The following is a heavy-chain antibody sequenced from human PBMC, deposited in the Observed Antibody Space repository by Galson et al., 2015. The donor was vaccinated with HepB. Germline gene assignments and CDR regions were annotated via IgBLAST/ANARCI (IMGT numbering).Heavy chain of an antibody. CDR1: GYTFTSYG. CDR3: ARVVGSSWYYYYYGMDV. CDR2: ISAYNGNT. Sequence: SVKVSCKASGYTFTSYGISWVRQAPGQGLEWMGWISAYNGNTNYAQKLQGKVTVTTDTSTSTAYMELRSLRSDDTAVYYCARVVGSSWYYYYYGMDVWGQGTTVTVSS. V-gene: IGHV1-18*04. J-gene: IGHJ6*02. D-gene: IGHD6-13*01.